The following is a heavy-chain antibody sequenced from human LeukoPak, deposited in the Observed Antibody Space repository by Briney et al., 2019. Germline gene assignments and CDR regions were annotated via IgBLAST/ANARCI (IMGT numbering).Heavy chain of an antibody. Sequence: ASVKVSCKASGYTFTSYDINWVRQATGQVLEWMGWMNPNSGNTGYAQKFQGRVTMTRNTSISTAYMELSSLRSEDTAVYYCARGPAPNNYDFWSGYPKYYGMDVWGQGTTVTVSS. D-gene: IGHD3-3*01. V-gene: IGHV1-8*01. CDR3: ARGPAPNNYDFWSGYPKYYGMDV. J-gene: IGHJ6*02. CDR2: MNPNSGNT. CDR1: GYTFTSYD.